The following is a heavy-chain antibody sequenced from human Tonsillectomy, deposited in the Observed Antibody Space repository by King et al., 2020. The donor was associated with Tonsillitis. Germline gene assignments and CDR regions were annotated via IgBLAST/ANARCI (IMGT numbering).Heavy chain of an antibody. CDR2: IHHSGST. CDR3: ERSGGDYYGSGSHYNFFDY. D-gene: IGHD3-10*01. J-gene: IGHJ4*02. Sequence: QLQESGPGLVKPSGTLSLTCAVSGGSISSSNWWNWVRQPPGKGLEWIGEIHHSGSTNYNPSHKRRVTITVDKSKNQFSLKLSSVTAADTAVYYCERSGGDYYGSGSHYNFFDYWGQGTLVTVSS. V-gene: IGHV4-4*02. CDR1: GGSISSSNW.